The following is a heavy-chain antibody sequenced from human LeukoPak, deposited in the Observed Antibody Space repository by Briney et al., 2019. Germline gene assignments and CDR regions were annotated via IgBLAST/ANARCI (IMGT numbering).Heavy chain of an antibody. CDR1: GYTFTSYD. Sequence: ASVKVSCKASGYTFTSYDINWARQATGQGLEWMGWMNPNSGNTGYAQKFQGRVTITRNTSISTAYMELSSLRSEDTAVYYCARGPKSKIQRTYYYMDVWGKGTTVTVSS. CDR3: ARGPKSKIQRTYYYMDV. V-gene: IGHV1-8*03. CDR2: MNPNSGNT. J-gene: IGHJ6*03.